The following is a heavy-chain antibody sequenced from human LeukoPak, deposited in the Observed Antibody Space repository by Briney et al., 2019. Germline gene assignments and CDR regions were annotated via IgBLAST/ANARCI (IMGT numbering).Heavy chain of an antibody. D-gene: IGHD6-13*01. Sequence: GGSLRLSCAASGFTFSSYGMHWVRQAPGKGLEWVAVISNDGSNKYYADSVKGRFTISRDNSKNTLYLQMNSLRAEDTAVYYCAREGSSSWYSDCWGQGTLVTVSS. V-gene: IGHV3-30*03. J-gene: IGHJ4*02. CDR2: ISNDGSNK. CDR3: AREGSSSWYSDC. CDR1: GFTFSSYG.